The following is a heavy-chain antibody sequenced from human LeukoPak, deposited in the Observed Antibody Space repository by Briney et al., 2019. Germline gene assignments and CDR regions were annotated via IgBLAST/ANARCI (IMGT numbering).Heavy chain of an antibody. CDR1: GFTFSNYG. CDR3: AKTYYSSRAHYYYYYYMDV. V-gene: IGHV3-23*01. Sequence: GGTLRLSCAASGFTFSNYGMSWVRQAPGKGLEWVSGISGSGDSTFYADSVKGRFAISRDNSKNTRYLQMNSLRAEDTAVYYCAKTYYSSRAHYYYYYYMDVWGKGTTVTISS. CDR2: ISGSGDST. J-gene: IGHJ6*03. D-gene: IGHD3-10*01.